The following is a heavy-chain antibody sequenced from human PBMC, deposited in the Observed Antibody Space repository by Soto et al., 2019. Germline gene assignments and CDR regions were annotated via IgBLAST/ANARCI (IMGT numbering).Heavy chain of an antibody. D-gene: IGHD6-6*01. V-gene: IGHV4-59*01. CDR2: IYYSGST. J-gene: IGHJ6*02. CDR3: AREKDRSSQYYYYYYGMDV. CDR1: GGSISSYY. Sequence: SETLSLTCTVSGGSISSYYWSWIRQPPGKGLEWIGYIYYSGSTNYNPSLKSRVTISVDTSKNQFSLKLSSVTAADTAVYYCAREKDRSSQYYYYYYGMDVWGQGTTVTVYS.